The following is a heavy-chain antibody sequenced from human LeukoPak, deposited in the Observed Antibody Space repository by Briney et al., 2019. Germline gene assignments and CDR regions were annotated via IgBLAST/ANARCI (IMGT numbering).Heavy chain of an antibody. D-gene: IGHD5-18*01. Sequence: SQTLSLTCTVSGGSISSGDYYWSWIRQPPGKGLEWIGYIYYSGSTYYNPSLKSRVTISVDTSKNQFSLKLSSVTVTDTAVYYCAREGYSYGYDYWGQGTLVTVSS. CDR3: AREGYSYGYDY. CDR1: GGSISSGDYY. V-gene: IGHV4-30-4*01. J-gene: IGHJ4*02. CDR2: IYYSGST.